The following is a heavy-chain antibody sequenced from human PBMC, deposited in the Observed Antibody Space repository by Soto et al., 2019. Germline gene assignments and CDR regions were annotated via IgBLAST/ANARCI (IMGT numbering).Heavy chain of an antibody. CDR3: ARDEGSAGRYYYYYGMDV. Sequence: AASVKVSCKASGGTFSSYAISWVRQAPGQGLEWMGGIIPIFGTANYAQKFQGRVTITADESTSTAYMELSSLRSEDTAVYYCARDEGSAGRYYYYYGMDVWGQGTTVTVSS. D-gene: IGHD6-19*01. J-gene: IGHJ6*02. CDR1: GGTFSSYA. V-gene: IGHV1-69*13. CDR2: IIPIFGTA.